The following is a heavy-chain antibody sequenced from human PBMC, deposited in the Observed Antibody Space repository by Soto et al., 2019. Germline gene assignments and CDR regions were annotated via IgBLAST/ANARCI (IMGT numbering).Heavy chain of an antibody. CDR1: GYTFTGYY. Sequence: ASVKVSCKSSGYTFTGYYMHWVRQAPGQGLEGMGWINPSSGGTNYAQKFQGWVTMTRDPSIGTAYMELSRLSSEDTAVYYCARSLLRFLEWTPYYYMDVWGKGTTVTVSS. J-gene: IGHJ6*03. CDR3: ARSLLRFLEWTPYYYMDV. V-gene: IGHV1-2*04. D-gene: IGHD3-3*01. CDR2: INPSSGGT.